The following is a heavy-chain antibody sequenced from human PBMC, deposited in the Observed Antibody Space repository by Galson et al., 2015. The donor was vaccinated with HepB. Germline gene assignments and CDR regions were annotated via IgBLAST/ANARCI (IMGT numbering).Heavy chain of an antibody. Sequence: SLRLSCAASGFTVSSNYMSWVRQAPGKGLEWVSVIYSGGSTYYADSVKGRFTISRDNSKNTLYLQMNSLRAEDTAVCYCARGGAVPGIAVAGYHYYYYGMDVWGQGTTVTVSS. J-gene: IGHJ6*02. CDR1: GFTVSSNY. CDR3: ARGGAVPGIAVAGYHYYYYGMDV. CDR2: IYSGGST. D-gene: IGHD6-19*01. V-gene: IGHV3-53*01.